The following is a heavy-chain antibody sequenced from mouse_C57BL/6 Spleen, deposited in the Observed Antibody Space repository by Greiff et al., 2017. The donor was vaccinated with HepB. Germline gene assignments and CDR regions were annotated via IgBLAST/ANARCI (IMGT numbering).Heavy chain of an antibody. J-gene: IGHJ2*01. CDR3: TRWGTSYYFDY. CDR1: GYTFTDYE. CDR2: IDPETGGT. V-gene: IGHV1-15*01. Sequence: QVQLQQSGAELVRPGASVTLSCKASGYTFTDYEMHWVKQTPVHGLEWIGAIDPETGGTAYNQKFKGKAILTADKSSSTAYMELRSLTSEDSAVYYCTRWGTSYYFDYWGQGTTLTVSS. D-gene: IGHD2-14*01.